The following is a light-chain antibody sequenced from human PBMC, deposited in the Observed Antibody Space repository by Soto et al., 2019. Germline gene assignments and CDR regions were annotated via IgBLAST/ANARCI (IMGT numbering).Light chain of an antibody. V-gene: IGKV1-39*01. CDR1: QSIDTY. CDR3: QQNQDIPPT. CDR2: VAS. J-gene: IGKJ1*01. Sequence: DIQMTQSPSSLSASVGDRVTVTCRASQSIDTYLNWYQQRPGQAPKLLIYVASTLQSGVLSRFSGSGSGTHFTLTISSLQPEEFATYYCQQNQDIPPTFGQGTRVERK.